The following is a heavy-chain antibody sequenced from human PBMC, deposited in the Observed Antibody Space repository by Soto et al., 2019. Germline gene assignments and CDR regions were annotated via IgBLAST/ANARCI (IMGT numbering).Heavy chain of an antibody. CDR3: AKGDCSGCSCYSDY. Sequence: EVQLLESGGGLVQPGGSLRLSCAASGFTFSSYAMSWVRQAPGKGLEWVSAISGSGGSTYYADSVKGRFTISRDNSKNTLYLQLNSLRAEDTAVYYCAKGDCSGCSCYSDYWGQGTLVTVSS. V-gene: IGHV3-23*01. CDR1: GFTFSSYA. CDR2: ISGSGGST. J-gene: IGHJ4*02. D-gene: IGHD2-15*01.